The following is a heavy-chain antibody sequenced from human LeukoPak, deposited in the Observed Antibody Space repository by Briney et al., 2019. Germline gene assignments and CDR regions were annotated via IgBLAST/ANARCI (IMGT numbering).Heavy chain of an antibody. D-gene: IGHD3-10*01. CDR2: IRYDGSNK. V-gene: IGHV3-30*02. CDR3: AKDARGDYYYYMDV. Sequence: GGSLRLSCAASGFTFSSYGMHWVRQAPGKGLEWVAFIRYDGSNKYYADSVKGRFTISRDNSKNTLYLQMNSLRAEDTAVYYCAKDARGDYYYYMDVWGEGTTVTVSS. J-gene: IGHJ6*03. CDR1: GFTFSSYG.